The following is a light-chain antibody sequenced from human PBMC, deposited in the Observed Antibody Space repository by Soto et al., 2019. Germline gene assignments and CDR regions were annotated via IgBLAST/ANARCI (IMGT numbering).Light chain of an antibody. CDR1: QSVSSN. CDR3: QQYTNWPPWT. CDR2: GAS. Sequence: EIVMTQSPATLYVSPGERATLSCRASQSVSSNLAWYQQKPGQAPRLLIYGASTRATGIPARFSGSGSGTEFTLTISSLQSEDFAVYYWQQYTNWPPWTFGEGTKVEIK. V-gene: IGKV3-15*01. J-gene: IGKJ1*01.